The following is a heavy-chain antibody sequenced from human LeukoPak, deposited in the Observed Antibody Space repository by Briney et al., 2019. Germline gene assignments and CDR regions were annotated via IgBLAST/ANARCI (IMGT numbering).Heavy chain of an antibody. CDR1: GFTFSSYW. V-gene: IGHV3-7*01. CDR2: IKQDGSEK. CDR3: ARVGYCSSTSCYTSLFHYYYYMDV. J-gene: IGHJ6*03. D-gene: IGHD2-2*02. Sequence: AGGSLRLSCAASGFTFSSYWMSWVRQAPGKGLEWVANIKQDGSEKNYVDSVKGRFTISRDNAKNSLYLQMNSLRAEDTAVYYCARVGYCSSTSCYTSLFHYYYYMDVWGKGTTVTVSS.